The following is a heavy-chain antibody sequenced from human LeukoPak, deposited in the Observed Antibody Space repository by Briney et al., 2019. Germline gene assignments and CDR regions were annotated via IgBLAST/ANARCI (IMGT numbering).Heavy chain of an antibody. CDR2: IIPILGIA. D-gene: IGHD3-22*01. CDR1: GGTFSSYA. V-gene: IGHV1-69*04. CDR3: ASPPVENYYDSSGPDDAFDI. Sequence: SVKVSCKASGGTFSSYAISWVRQAPGQGLEWTGRIIPILGIANYAQKFQGRVTITADKSTSTAYMELSSLRSEDTAVYYCASPPVENYYDSSGPDDAFDIWGQGTMVTVSS. J-gene: IGHJ3*02.